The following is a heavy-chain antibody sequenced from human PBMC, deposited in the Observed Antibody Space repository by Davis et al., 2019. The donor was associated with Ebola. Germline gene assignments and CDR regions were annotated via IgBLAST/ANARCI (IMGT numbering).Heavy chain of an antibody. V-gene: IGHV3-30-3*02. CDR3: AKLRSHDYTDSSDDFYLDL. CDR2: ISSDGSRE. J-gene: IGHJ2*01. Sequence: GETLKISCTTSGFTFGDYAMTWVRQAPGKGLEWVALISSDGSREYYADSVEGRFTISKDNSGNTLYLHMNALPAEDTALYYCAKLRSHDYTDSSDDFYLDLWGRGTLVTVSS. CDR1: GFTFGDYA. D-gene: IGHD3-16*01.